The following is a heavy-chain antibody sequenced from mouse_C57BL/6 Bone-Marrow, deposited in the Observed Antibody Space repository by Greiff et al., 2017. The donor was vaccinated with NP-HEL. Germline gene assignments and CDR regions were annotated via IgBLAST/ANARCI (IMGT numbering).Heavy chain of an antibody. CDR1: GFTFSDYG. Sequence: EVKLMESGGGLVKPGGSLKLSCAASGFTFSDYGMHWVRQAPEKGLEWVAYISSGSSTIYYADTVKGRFTISRDNAKNTLFLQMTSLRSEDTAMYYCAREGGNWFAYWGQGTLVTVSA. CDR3: AREGGNWFAY. V-gene: IGHV5-17*01. CDR2: ISSGSSTI. D-gene: IGHD2-1*01. J-gene: IGHJ3*01.